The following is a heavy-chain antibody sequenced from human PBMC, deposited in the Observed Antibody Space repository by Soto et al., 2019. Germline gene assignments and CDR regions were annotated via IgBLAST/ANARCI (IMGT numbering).Heavy chain of an antibody. CDR3: ARDGFCTSTTCRVGNWFDP. CDR2: INHRGST. J-gene: IGHJ5*02. Sequence: SETRSRTGVVGGGSFSGYYWSWIRQSPGKGLEWIGGINHRGSTNYNPSLESRVTISVDTSKNQFSLKLPSVTAADTAMYYCARDGFCTSTTCRVGNWFDPWGQGTLVTVSS. D-gene: IGHD2-2*01. V-gene: IGHV4-34*01. CDR1: GGSFSGYY.